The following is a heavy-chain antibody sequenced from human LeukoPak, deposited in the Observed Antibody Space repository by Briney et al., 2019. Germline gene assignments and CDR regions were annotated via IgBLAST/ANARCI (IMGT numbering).Heavy chain of an antibody. CDR1: GYTFTSYA. D-gene: IGHD2-21*02. Sequence: ASVKVSCKASGYTFTSYAMHWVRQAPGQGLEWMGYINVGNGDTKYSQKFQGRVTFTRDTSASIAYMELSSLTSEDTAIYYCARKNYGDRHPYDYWGQGTLVTVSS. CDR2: INVGNGDT. CDR3: ARKNYGDRHPYDY. V-gene: IGHV1-3*01. J-gene: IGHJ4*02.